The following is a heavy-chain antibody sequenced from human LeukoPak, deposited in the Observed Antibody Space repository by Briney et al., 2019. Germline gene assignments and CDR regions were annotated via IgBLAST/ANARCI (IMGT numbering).Heavy chain of an antibody. CDR3: AKDGVEMATIFSFGVY. D-gene: IGHD5-24*01. Sequence: PGGSLRLSCAASGFTFSTSGMSWVRQAPGKGLEWVSGISGSGDSIYYADSVKGRFTISRDNSKNTLSLQMNSLRAEDTAVYYCAKDGVEMATIFSFGVYWGQGTLVTVSS. CDR1: GFTFSTSG. J-gene: IGHJ4*02. CDR2: ISGSGDSI. V-gene: IGHV3-23*01.